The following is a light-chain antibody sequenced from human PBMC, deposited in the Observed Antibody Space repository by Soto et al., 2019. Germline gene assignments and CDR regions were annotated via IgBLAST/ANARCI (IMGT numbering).Light chain of an antibody. CDR2: DAS. J-gene: IGKJ1*01. V-gene: IGKV3-15*01. Sequence: EIVMTQSPVTLSVSPGERATLSSRASQSVSNKLAWYQQKPGQAPRLLIYDASTRATGIPARFSGSGSGTEFTLAISSLQSEDFAVYYCQQYNNWPPGTFGQGTKVDI. CDR1: QSVSNK. CDR3: QQYNNWPPGT.